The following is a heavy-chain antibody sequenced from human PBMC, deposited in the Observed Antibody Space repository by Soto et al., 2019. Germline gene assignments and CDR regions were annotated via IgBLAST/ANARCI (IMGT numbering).Heavy chain of an antibody. CDR3: AGSVDTAMVEDYYYYYGMDV. CDR1: GYSFTSYW. Sequence: PGYSLKISCKXSGYSFTSYWISLVRHNTGKGLEWMGRIDPSDSYTNYSPSFQGHVTISAGKSISTAYLQWSSLKASDTAMYYCAGSVDTAMVEDYYYYYGMDVWGQGTTVTVSS. V-gene: IGHV5-10-1*01. CDR2: IDPSDSYT. D-gene: IGHD5-18*01. J-gene: IGHJ6*02.